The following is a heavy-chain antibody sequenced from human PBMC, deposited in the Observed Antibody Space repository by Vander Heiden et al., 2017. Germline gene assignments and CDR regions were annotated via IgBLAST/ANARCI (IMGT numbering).Heavy chain of an antibody. V-gene: IGHV5-51*01. CDR2: IYPGDSDT. D-gene: IGHD3-22*01. CDR3: ARRRYYDSSGYYPTKGFDY. CDR1: GYSFTSYC. J-gene: IGHJ4*02. Sequence: EVQLVQSGAEVKKPGESLEISCKGSGYSFTSYCIRWVRHTPGKGLEWMGIIYPGDSDTRYSPSFQGQVTISADKSISTAYLQWSSLKASDTAMYYCARRRYYDSSGYYPTKGFDYWGQGTLVTVSS.